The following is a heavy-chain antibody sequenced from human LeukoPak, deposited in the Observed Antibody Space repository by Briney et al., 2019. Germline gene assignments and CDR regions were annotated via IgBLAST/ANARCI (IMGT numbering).Heavy chain of an antibody. CDR1: GFTFSSYS. CDR2: SSYDESNA. J-gene: IGHJ4*02. D-gene: IGHD6-13*01. V-gene: IGHV3-30*18. Sequence: PGGPLRLSCAASGFTFSSYSMHWVRQAPGKGLEWLAVSSYDESNAYYTDSVKGRFTISRDNSKNTLYLQMNSLRPEDTAVYYCAKDGQLGGSSWFTLYFDYWGQGTLVTVSS. CDR3: AKDGQLGGSSWFTLYFDY.